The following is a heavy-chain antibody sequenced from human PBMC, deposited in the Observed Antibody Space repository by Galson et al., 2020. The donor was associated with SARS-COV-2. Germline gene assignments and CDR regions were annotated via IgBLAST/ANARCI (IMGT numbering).Heavy chain of an antibody. CDR1: GGTFSSYA. CDR3: ARSGFGKYSSSWYVQPYYYYYMDV. V-gene: IGHV1-69*13. CDR2: IIPIFGTA. Sequence: SVKVSCKASGGTFSSYAISWVRQAPGQGLEWMGGIIPIFGTANYAQKFQGRVTITADESTSTAYMELSSLRSEDTAVYYCARSGFGKYSSSWYVQPYYYYYMDVWGKGTTVTVSS. J-gene: IGHJ6*03. D-gene: IGHD6-13*01.